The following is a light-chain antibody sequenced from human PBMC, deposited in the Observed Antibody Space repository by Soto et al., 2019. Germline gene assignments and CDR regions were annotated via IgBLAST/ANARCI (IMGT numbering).Light chain of an antibody. Sequence: QSALTQPPSASGSPGQSVTISCTGTSSDVGYYNYVSWYQQYPGKAPKLLIYEVSKRPSGVPDRFSGSKSGNTASLTVSGLQAADEADYYCTSYAGTDGHYVFGTGTKVTVL. CDR1: SSDVGYYNY. CDR3: TSYAGTDGHYV. J-gene: IGLJ1*01. V-gene: IGLV2-8*01. CDR2: EVS.